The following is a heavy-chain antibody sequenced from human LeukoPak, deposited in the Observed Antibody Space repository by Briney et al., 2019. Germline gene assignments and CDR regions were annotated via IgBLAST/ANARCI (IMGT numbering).Heavy chain of an antibody. D-gene: IGHD3-3*01. Sequence: SVKVSCKASGGTFSSYAISWVRQAPGQGREWMGGIIPIFGTANYAQKFQGRVTITADESTSTAYMELSSLRSEDTAVYYCARAITIFGVVISWGQGTLVTVSS. V-gene: IGHV1-69*13. J-gene: IGHJ5*02. CDR1: GGTFSSYA. CDR2: IIPIFGTA. CDR3: ARAITIFGVVIS.